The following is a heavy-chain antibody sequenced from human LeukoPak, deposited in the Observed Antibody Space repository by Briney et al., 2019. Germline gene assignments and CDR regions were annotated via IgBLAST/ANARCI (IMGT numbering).Heavy chain of an antibody. CDR2: IRGDESAR. J-gene: IGHJ4*02. CDR3: ARDVVGSLDY. CDR1: GFTFSSYW. V-gene: IGHV3-7*01. Sequence: GGSLRLSCAASGFTFSSYWMAWVRQAPGKGLEWVANIRGDESARHQADSVKGRFTISRDNTRNSLYLQMTNLRGDDTAVYYCARDVVGSLDYWGQGTLVTVSS. D-gene: IGHD1-26*01.